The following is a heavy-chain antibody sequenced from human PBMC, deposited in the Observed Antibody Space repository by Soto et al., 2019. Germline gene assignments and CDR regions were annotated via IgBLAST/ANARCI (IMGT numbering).Heavy chain of an antibody. Sequence: EVQLLESGGGLVQPGGSLRLSCAASGFTFSSYAMSWVRQAPGKGLEWVSVISGSGGSTYSADYVKGRFTISRDNSKNTLYLQMNSLRAEDTAVYYCAKRTVGWYFDLWGRGTLVTVSS. CDR2: ISGSGGST. CDR1: GFTFSSYA. J-gene: IGHJ2*01. D-gene: IGHD4-17*01. V-gene: IGHV3-23*01. CDR3: AKRTVGWYFDL.